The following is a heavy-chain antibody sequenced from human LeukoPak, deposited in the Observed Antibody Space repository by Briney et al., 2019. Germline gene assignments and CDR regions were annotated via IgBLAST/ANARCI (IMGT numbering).Heavy chain of an antibody. D-gene: IGHD6-6*01. J-gene: IGHJ1*01. V-gene: IGHV1-46*01. CDR2: INPSSGST. CDR3: APIAASDAKYFQH. Sequence: GASVKVSCKASGYTFTYYYMHWVRQAPGQGLEWMGIINPSSGSTSYAQKFQGRVTMTRDTSTSTVYMDVSSLRSDDTAVYYCAPIAASDAKYFQHWGGAPWSPSPQ. CDR1: GYTFTYYY.